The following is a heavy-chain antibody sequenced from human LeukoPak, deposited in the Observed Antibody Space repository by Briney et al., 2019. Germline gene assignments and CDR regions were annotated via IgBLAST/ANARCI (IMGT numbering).Heavy chain of an antibody. CDR3: ARGGYGDYGMDV. V-gene: IGHV3-21*01. CDR1: SFTFTGYR. CDR2: ISITTIYI. J-gene: IGHJ6*02. Sequence: GGPRRLSCTASSFTFTGYRMNWFPQAPGKGLNGFSSISITTIYIYYADSVNGTFTISRDNAKNSLYLQMNSLRAEDTAVYYCARGGYGDYGMDVWGQGTTVTVSS. D-gene: IGHD4-17*01.